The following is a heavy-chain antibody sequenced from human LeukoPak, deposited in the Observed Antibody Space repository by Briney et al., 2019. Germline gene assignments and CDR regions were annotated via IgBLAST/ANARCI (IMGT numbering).Heavy chain of an antibody. CDR2: IIGGGGST. D-gene: IGHD2-2*01. J-gene: IGHJ4*02. V-gene: IGHV3-23*01. CDR3: AHGAMYQLDY. Sequence: GGTLRLSCAASGFPFSSHGMSWVRQAPGKGLDWVSGIIGGGGSTYYADSVKGRFTISGDNSRKTLFLQMNSLRAEDTAVYYCAHGAMYQLDYWGQGTLVTVSS. CDR1: GFPFSSHG.